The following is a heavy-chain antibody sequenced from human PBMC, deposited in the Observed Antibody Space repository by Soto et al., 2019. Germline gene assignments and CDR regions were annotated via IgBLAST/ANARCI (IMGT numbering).Heavy chain of an antibody. CDR3: ARDSELDGDYEPYYYYGMDV. CDR1: GYTFTSYG. Sequence: QVQLVQSGAEVKKPGASVKVSCKASGYTFTSYGISWVRQAPGQGLEWMGWISAYNGNTNSAQKLQGRVTMTTDTSTSTAYMELRSLRSDDTAVYYCARDSELDGDYEPYYYYGMDVWGQGTTVTVSS. V-gene: IGHV1-18*01. CDR2: ISAYNGNT. J-gene: IGHJ6*02. D-gene: IGHD4-17*01.